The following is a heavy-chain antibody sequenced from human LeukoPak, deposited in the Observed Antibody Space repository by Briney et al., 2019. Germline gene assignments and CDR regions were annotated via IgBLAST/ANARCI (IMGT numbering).Heavy chain of an antibody. D-gene: IGHD6-19*01. CDR1: GYSIRSGFY. J-gene: IGHJ4*01. Sequence: PSETLSLTCSVSGYSIRSGFYWGWIRQSPGKGLEWIANIYHSGITYYTPSLKSRVTISVDTSKNQFYLKLSSVTAADTAVYYCARRAVSSGWPFDPWGQGTLVTVSS. CDR2: IYHSGIT. V-gene: IGHV4-38-2*02. CDR3: ARRAVSSGWPFDP.